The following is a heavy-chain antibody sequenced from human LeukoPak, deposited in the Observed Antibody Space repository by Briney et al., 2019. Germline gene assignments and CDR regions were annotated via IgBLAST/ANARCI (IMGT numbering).Heavy chain of an antibody. J-gene: IGHJ4*02. CDR1: GYTFTSYG. CDR3: ARDRAMSGSYGHFDY. Sequence: GASVKVSCKASGYTFTSYGISWVRQAPGQGLEWMGWISAYNGNTNYAQKLQGRVTMTTDTSTSTAYMELRSLRSDDTAVYYCARDRAMSGSYGHFDYWGQGTLVTVSS. V-gene: IGHV1-18*01. D-gene: IGHD1-26*01. CDR2: ISAYNGNT.